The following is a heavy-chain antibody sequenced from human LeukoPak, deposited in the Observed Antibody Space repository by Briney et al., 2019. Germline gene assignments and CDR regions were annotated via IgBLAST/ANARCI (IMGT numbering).Heavy chain of an antibody. CDR2: IYYSGST. CDR3: ARVGPTRGYFDY. J-gene: IGHJ4*02. D-gene: IGHD2-2*01. CDR1: VGSISSYY. Sequence: SETLSLTCTVTVGSISSYYWSWLRQPSGKGLEWIGYIYYSGSTNYNPSLKSRVTISVDTSKNQFSLKLSSAAAAGTAVYYSARVGPTRGYFDYWGQGTLVTVSS. V-gene: IGHV4-59*01.